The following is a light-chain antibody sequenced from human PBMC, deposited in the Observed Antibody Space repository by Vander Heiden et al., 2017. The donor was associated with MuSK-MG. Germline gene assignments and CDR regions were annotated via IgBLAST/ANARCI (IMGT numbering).Light chain of an antibody. V-gene: IGKV1-39*01. CDR1: QNIRKY. Sequence: DIRMTQSPSSLSASVGDSVIITCRAGQNIRKYLNWYQQKAGQAPKLLIFGASSLQSGVPSRFSGSGSGTDFILTLSSLQPEDFATYYCQQTDSNPYTFGQGTKLEI. CDR3: QQTDSNPYT. J-gene: IGKJ2*01. CDR2: GAS.